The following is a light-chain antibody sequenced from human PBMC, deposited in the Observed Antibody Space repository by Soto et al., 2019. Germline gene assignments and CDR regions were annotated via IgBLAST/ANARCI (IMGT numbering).Light chain of an antibody. J-gene: IGLJ2*01. CDR2: EVN. V-gene: IGLV2-8*01. CDR1: NSDIGGHNY. CDR3: SSYTGTNNFVI. Sequence: QSVLTQPPSASGSPGQSVTISCTGTNSDIGGHNYVSWYQHHPGKAPKLMIYEVNERPSGVPDRFSGSKSGNAASLTVSGLQAEDEAIYYFSSYTGTNNFVIFGGGTKLTVL.